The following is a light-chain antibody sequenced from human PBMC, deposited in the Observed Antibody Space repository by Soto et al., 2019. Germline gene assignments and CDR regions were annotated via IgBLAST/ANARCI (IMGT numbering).Light chain of an antibody. CDR2: GAS. J-gene: IGKJ1*01. Sequence: EIVMTQSPATLSLSPGXXXXLXXRASQVVSIDLAWYQQTPGQAPRLLIYGASTRATGIPVRFSGSASGTEFTLTISSLQSEDFTVYYCQQYNKWPLTFGQGTKVDIK. CDR3: QQYNKWPLT. CDR1: QVVSID. V-gene: IGKV3-15*01.